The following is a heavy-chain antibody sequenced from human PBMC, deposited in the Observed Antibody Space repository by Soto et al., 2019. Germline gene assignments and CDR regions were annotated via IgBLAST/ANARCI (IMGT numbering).Heavy chain of an antibody. D-gene: IGHD3-22*01. CDR3: ARDSHGYYYRY. CDR1: GYTFTTYG. CDR2: ISTYNRNT. Sequence: ASVKVSCKASGYTFTTYGISWVRQAPGQGLEWMGWISTYNRNTKYAENLQGRVTMTTDTSTSTVYMELRSLRSDDTAVYLCARDSHGYYYRYWGPGTLVTVSS. V-gene: IGHV1-18*01. J-gene: IGHJ4*02.